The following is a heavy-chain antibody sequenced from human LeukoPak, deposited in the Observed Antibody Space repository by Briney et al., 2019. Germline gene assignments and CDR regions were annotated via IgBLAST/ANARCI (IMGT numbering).Heavy chain of an antibody. CDR1: GFTFSSYS. J-gene: IGHJ4*02. CDR3: AREGYDSVGPHRDPSSVTGTRFDY. V-gene: IGHV3-21*01. D-gene: IGHD6-19*01. CDR2: ISSSSSYI. Sequence: GGSLRLSCAASGFTFSSYSMNWVRQAPGKGLEWVSSISSSSSYIYYAASVKGQLTISRDNAKNSLYLQMNSLSAEDTAVYYCAREGYDSVGPHRDPSSVTGTRFDYWGQGTLVTVSS.